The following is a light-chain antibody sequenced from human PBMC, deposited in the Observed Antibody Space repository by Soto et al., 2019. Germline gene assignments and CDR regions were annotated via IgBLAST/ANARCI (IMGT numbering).Light chain of an antibody. CDR1: QTVGSSY. V-gene: IGKV3-20*01. CDR3: QQYSSTLYT. Sequence: EIVLTQSPGTLSLSPGKRATLSCRASQTVGSSYLAWYQQKPGQAPRLLISGASSRATGIPDRFSGSGSGTDFTLTISRLEPEDFAVYYCQQYSSTLYTFGQGTKLEIK. CDR2: GAS. J-gene: IGKJ2*01.